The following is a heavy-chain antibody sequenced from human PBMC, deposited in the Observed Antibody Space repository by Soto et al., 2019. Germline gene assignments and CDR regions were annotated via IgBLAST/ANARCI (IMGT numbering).Heavy chain of an antibody. Sequence: QGQLQQSGPGLVKPSQTLSLTCAISGDSVSSDITSWNWIRQSPSRGLEWLGRTYYRSKWFHDYAASVKSRITIHPDTSKNQFSLELNSMTPEDTAVYYCARGNALDVWGQGTVVTVS. CDR2: TYYRSKWFH. V-gene: IGHV6-1*01. CDR1: GDSVSSDITS. CDR3: ARGNALDV. J-gene: IGHJ3*01. D-gene: IGHD3-10*01.